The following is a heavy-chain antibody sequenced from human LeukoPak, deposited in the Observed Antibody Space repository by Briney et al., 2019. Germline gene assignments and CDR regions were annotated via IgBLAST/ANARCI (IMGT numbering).Heavy chain of an antibody. J-gene: IGHJ4*02. Sequence: ASVKVSCKASGGTFSSYAISWVRQAPGQGLEWMGGIIPIFGTANYAQKFQGRVTITADESTSTAYTELSSLRSEDTAVYYCARETRLEPFDYWGQGTLVTVSS. V-gene: IGHV1-69*13. CDR3: ARETRLEPFDY. D-gene: IGHD6-19*01. CDR1: GGTFSSYA. CDR2: IIPIFGTA.